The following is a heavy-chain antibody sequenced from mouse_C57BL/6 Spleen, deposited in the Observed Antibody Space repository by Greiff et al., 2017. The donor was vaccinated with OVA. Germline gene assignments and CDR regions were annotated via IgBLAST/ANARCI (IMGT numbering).Heavy chain of an antibody. CDR1: GYTFTSYW. Sequence: QVQLKQPGAELVRPGSSVKLSCKASGYTFTSYWMHWVKQSPIQGLEWIGNIDPSDSETHYNQKFKDKATLTVDKSSSTAYMPLSSLTSEDSAVYYCAREDPWFAYWGQGTLVTVSA. V-gene: IGHV1-52*01. CDR2: IDPSDSET. J-gene: IGHJ3*01. CDR3: AREDPWFAY.